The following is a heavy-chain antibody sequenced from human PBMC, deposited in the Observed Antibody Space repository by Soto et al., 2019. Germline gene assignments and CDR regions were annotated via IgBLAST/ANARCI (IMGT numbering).Heavy chain of an antibody. J-gene: IGHJ4*02. CDR3: ARAYEGDYFDY. CDR2: ITGSGDAT. CDR1: GFTFSSYS. D-gene: IGHD3-16*01. Sequence: PGGSLRLSCAASGFTFSSYSMNWVRQAPGKGLEWVSVITGSGDATYYADSVKGRFTISRDNSKNTLYVQMNSLRAEDTAVYYCARAYEGDYFDYWGQGTLVTVSS. V-gene: IGHV3-23*01.